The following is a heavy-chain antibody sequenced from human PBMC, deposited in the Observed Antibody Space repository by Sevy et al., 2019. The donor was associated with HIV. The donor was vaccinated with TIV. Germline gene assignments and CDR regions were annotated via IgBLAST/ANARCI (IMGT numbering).Heavy chain of an antibody. CDR3: AKDTSRGATMIVVARKPADAFDI. CDR2: IKQDGSVK. CDR1: GFSLNSYW. J-gene: IGHJ3*02. Sequence: GGSLRLSCAASGFSLNSYWMSWVRQAPGKGLEWVANIKQDGSVKYYVDSVKGRFTISRDNARNLLYLQMNSLRAEDTAVYYCAKDTSRGATMIVVARKPADAFDIWGQGTMVTVSS. D-gene: IGHD3-22*01. V-gene: IGHV3-7*03.